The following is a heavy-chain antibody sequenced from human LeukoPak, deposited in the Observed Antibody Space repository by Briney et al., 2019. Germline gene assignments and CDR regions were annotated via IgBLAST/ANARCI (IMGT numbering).Heavy chain of an antibody. Sequence: ASVKVSCKASGYTFTIYYMHWGRQAPGQGLEWMGIINPSDGSTSYAQKFQGRVTMTRDMSTSTVYMELSSLRSEDTAVYYCARGPQVYDIRDSTAATIDYWGQGTLVTVSS. CDR2: INPSDGST. D-gene: IGHD3-16*01. V-gene: IGHV1-46*01. CDR1: GYTFTIYY. CDR3: ARGPQVYDIRDSTAATIDY. J-gene: IGHJ4*02.